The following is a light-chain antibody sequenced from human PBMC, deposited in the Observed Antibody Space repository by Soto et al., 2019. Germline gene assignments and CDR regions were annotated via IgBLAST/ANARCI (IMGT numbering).Light chain of an antibody. Sequence: EIVLTQSPGTLSLSPGERATLSCRASQSVRSDYLAWYQQKPGQAPRLLIYGASIRATGIPDRFSGSGSETDFTLTISRLEPEDFALYYCQQYGSSAPITFGQGTRLEI. CDR1: QSVRSDY. V-gene: IGKV3-20*01. CDR2: GAS. CDR3: QQYGSSAPIT. J-gene: IGKJ5*01.